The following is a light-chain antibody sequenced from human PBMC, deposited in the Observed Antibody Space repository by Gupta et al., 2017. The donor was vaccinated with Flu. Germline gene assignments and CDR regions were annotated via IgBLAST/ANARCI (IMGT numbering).Light chain of an antibody. CDR1: SGSIGDNY. CDR3: QSYADSALL. V-gene: IGLV6-57*03. J-gene: IGLJ3*02. Sequence: NFILTPPHPVSESPGKTVTISCTRSSGSIGDNYVQWYQQRPGSAPTIVIYEMTERPSGVPSRFSGSNYSSSTSVSIPSSGLEAEDDSYCYSQSYADSALLFGGGTKVTVL. CDR2: EMT.